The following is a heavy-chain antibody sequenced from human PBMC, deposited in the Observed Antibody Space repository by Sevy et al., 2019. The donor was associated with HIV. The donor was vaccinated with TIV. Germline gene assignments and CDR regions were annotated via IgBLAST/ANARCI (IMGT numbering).Heavy chain of an antibody. CDR2: ISYIGST. D-gene: IGHD1-26*01. CDR1: AGSISDSY. V-gene: IGHV4-59*08. Sequence: SETLSLTCTVSAGSISDSYWAWLRQSPGKKLEWLGYISYIGSTFYNPSLKSRVTISVDRSMNQFSLRLSSVTAADTAVYYCARHKSTVGGQWEFYFDFWGKGTLVTVSS. CDR3: ARHKSTVGGQWEFYFDF. J-gene: IGHJ4*02.